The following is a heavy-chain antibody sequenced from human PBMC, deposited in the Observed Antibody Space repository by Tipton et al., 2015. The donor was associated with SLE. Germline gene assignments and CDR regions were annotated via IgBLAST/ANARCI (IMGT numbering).Heavy chain of an antibody. Sequence: GLVKPSETLSLTCSISFGSITNYGWSWIRQSPGKGLEWIGYIYYSGSTNYNPSLKSRVTISVDTSKNQFSLKLSSVTAADTAVYYCARGGLGYSYYYMDVWGKGTTVTVSS. V-gene: IGHV4-59*01. CDR3: ARGGLGYSYYYMDV. CDR2: IYYSGST. J-gene: IGHJ6*03. CDR1: FGSITNYG. D-gene: IGHD5-18*01.